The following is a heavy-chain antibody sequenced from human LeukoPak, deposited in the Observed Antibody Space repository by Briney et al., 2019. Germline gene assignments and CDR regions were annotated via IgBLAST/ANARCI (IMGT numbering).Heavy chain of an antibody. CDR2: INHSGST. J-gene: IGHJ4*02. CDR3: ARGRLLSTPA. Sequence: SETLSLTCAVYGGSFSGYYWSWIRQPPGKGLEWIGEINHSGSTNYNPSLKSRVTISVDTSKNQFPLKLSSVTAADTAVYYCARGRLLSTPAWGQGTLVTVSS. D-gene: IGHD2-2*01. CDR1: GGSFSGYY. V-gene: IGHV4-34*01.